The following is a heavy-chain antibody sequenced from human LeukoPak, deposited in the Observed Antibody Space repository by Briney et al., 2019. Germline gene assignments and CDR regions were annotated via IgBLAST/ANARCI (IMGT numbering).Heavy chain of an antibody. D-gene: IGHD2-15*01. J-gene: IGHJ4*02. CDR3: AREDCSGGSCYTTFDY. CDR1: GFTFSSYA. CDR2: ISGSGGST. V-gene: IGHV3-23*01. Sequence: GGSLRLSCAASGFTFSSYAMSWVRQAPGKGLEWVSAISGSGGSTYYADSVKGRFTISRDNAKNSLYLQMNSLRAEDTAVYYCAREDCSGGSCYTTFDYWGQGTLVTVSS.